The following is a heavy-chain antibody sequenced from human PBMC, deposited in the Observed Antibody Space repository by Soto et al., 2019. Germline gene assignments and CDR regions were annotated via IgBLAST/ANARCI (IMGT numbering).Heavy chain of an antibody. CDR2: ISAYNGNT. CDR1: GCTFTSYG. V-gene: IGHV1-18*01. J-gene: IGHJ4*02. CDR3: GRDVGYCSGGSCHSPDY. D-gene: IGHD2-15*01. Sequence: ASVKVSCKASGCTFTSYGISWVRQAPGQGLEWMGWISAYNGNTNYAQKLQGRVTMTTDTSTSTAYMELRSLRSDDTAVYFCGRDVGYCSGGSCHSPDYWGQGTLVTVSS.